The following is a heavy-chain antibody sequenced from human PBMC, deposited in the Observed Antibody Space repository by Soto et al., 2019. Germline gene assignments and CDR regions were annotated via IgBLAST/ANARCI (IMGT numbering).Heavy chain of an antibody. CDR1: GGSISSSNW. CDR3: ASSSRLNYYYYGMDV. Sequence: SETLSLTCAVSGGSISSSNWWSWVRPPPGKGLEWIGEIYHSGSTNYNPSLKSRVTISVDKSKNQFSLKLSSVTAADTAVYYCASSSRLNYYYYGMDVWGQGTTVTVSS. J-gene: IGHJ6*02. V-gene: IGHV4-4*02. CDR2: IYHSGST.